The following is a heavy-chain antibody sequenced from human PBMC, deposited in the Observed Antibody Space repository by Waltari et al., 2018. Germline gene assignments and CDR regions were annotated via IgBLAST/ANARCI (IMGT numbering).Heavy chain of an antibody. J-gene: IGHJ6*03. CDR2: VDPEDGET. V-gene: IGHV1-69-2*01. D-gene: IGHD3-10*01. CDR3: ATGYGSGSYYSHYYYYMDV. CDR1: GYTFTDYY. Sequence: EVQLVQSGAEVKKPGATVKISCKASGYTFTDYYMHWVQQAPGKGLEWMGRVDPEDGETIYAEKFKGRVTITADTSTDTAYMELSSLRSEDTAVYYCATGYGSGSYYSHYYYYMDVWGKGTTVTVSS.